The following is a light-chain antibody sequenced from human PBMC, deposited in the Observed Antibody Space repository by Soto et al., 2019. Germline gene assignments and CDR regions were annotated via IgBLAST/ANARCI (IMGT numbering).Light chain of an antibody. Sequence: EIVLTQSPGTLSLSPGERTTLSCRASQSISSSYLAWYQQKPGQAPRLLVYGASSRATGIPDRFSGSGSGTDFTLTISRLEPEDFALYYCQQYSSTFWTLGQGTNVDIK. V-gene: IGKV3-20*01. CDR1: QSISSSY. CDR3: QQYSSTFWT. J-gene: IGKJ1*01. CDR2: GAS.